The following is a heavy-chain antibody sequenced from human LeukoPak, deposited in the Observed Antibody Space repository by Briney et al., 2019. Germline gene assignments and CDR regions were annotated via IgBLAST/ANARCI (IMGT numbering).Heavy chain of an antibody. V-gene: IGHV4-39*01. CDR3: ASPPGGGDYAFDI. J-gene: IGHJ3*02. CDR1: GGSISSSSYY. D-gene: IGHD4-17*01. CDR2: IYYSGST. Sequence: RPSETLSLTCTVSGGSISSSSYYWGWIRQPPGKGLEWIGSIYYSGSTYYNPSLKSRVTISVDTSKNQFSLKLSSVTAADTAVYYCASPPGGGDYAFDIWGQRTMVTVSS.